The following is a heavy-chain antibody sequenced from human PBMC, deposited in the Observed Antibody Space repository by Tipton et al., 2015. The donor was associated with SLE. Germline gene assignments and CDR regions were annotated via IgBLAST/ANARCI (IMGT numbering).Heavy chain of an antibody. D-gene: IGHD3-10*01. CDR2: IYTSGST. J-gene: IGHJ4*02. V-gene: IGHV4-61*02. Sequence: LRLSCTVSGGSISSDTYYWNWIRQPAGKGLEWIGRIYTSGSTNYNSSLKSRVTISADTSKNQFSLNLSTVRAADTAVYYCARGYGSGTLDYWGQGTLVTVSS. CDR3: ARGYGSGTLDY. CDR1: GGSISSDTYY.